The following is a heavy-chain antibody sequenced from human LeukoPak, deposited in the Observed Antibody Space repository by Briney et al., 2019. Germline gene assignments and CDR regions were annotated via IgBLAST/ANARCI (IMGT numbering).Heavy chain of an antibody. J-gene: IGHJ3*02. Sequence: GGSLRLSCAASGFTFSSYAIHWVRQAPGKGLEWVALISYDGSDKYYADSVKGRFTISRDNSKNTLYLQMNSLRAEDTAVYYCARDKGYAFDIWGQGTMVTVSS. CDR1: GFTFSSYA. CDR2: ISYDGSDK. CDR3: ARDKGYAFDI. V-gene: IGHV3-30-3*01.